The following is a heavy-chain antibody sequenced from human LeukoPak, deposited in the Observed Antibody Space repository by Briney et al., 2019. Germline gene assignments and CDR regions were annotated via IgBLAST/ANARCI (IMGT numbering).Heavy chain of an antibody. V-gene: IGHV4-34*01. Sequence: SETLSLTCAVYGGSFSGYYWSWIRQPPGKGLEWIGEINHSGSTNYNPSLKSRVTISVDTSKNQFSLKLSSVAAADTAVYYCARDPYGGNRYWGQGTLVTVSS. CDR2: INHSGST. J-gene: IGHJ4*02. CDR1: GGSFSGYY. D-gene: IGHD4-23*01. CDR3: ARDPYGGNRY.